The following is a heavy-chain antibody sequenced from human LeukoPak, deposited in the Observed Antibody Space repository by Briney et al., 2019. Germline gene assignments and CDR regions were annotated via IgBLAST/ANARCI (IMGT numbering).Heavy chain of an antibody. D-gene: IGHD4-23*01. V-gene: IGHV3-23*01. CDR1: GFTFSSYA. J-gene: IGHJ3*02. CDR2: FSGSGDTT. Sequence: GGSLRLSCAASGFTFSSYAMSWVRQAPGKGLEWVSGFSGSGDTTDYADSVKGRFTISRDNSKNTLYLQMNSLRAEDTAVYHCAKGFYYGGSSDLSAFDIWGQGTMVTVSS. CDR3: AKGFYYGGSSDLSAFDI.